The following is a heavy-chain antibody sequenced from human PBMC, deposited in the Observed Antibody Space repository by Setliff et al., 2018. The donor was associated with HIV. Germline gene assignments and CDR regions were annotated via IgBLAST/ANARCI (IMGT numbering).Heavy chain of an antibody. V-gene: IGHV4-34*01. CDR2: ITPSGDT. D-gene: IGHD1-1*01. CDR3: SNWNTTVDADS. CDR1: GGSVSGHY. J-gene: IGHJ4*02. Sequence: LSLTCAVYGGSVSGHYWGWFRQPPGKGLEWIGEITPSGDTNYIPSLKSRVTMSLDTSKNQFSLNLNSVTAADTAVYYCSNWNTTVDADSWGQGTLVT.